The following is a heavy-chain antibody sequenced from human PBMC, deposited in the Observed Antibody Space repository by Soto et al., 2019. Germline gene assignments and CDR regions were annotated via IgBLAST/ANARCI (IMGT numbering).Heavy chain of an antibody. D-gene: IGHD3-3*01. CDR1: GFNFENYA. CDR3: AKGRSIFGVVTHYYFDY. V-gene: IGHV3-9*01. CDR2: VSWNSGKT. Sequence: GGSLRLSCAASGFNFENYAMYWVRQAPGKGLEWVSGVSWNSGKTGYADSVKGRFTIFRDSAKNSLYLQMNSLRPEDTAFYYCAKGRSIFGVVTHYYFDYWGQGSLVTVSS. J-gene: IGHJ4*02.